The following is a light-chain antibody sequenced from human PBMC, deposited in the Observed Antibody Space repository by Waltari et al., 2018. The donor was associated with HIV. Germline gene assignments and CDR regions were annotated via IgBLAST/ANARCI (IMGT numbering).Light chain of an antibody. CDR3: QQYNKWPWT. Sequence: EIVMTQSPATLSVSPGERATLSCRASQRVSRNLAWYQQKPGQAPRLLMYGASTRASGFPVRFSGSGSGTEFTLTISSLQSEDFSVYYCQQYNKWPWTFGQGTKVEIK. V-gene: IGKV3-15*01. CDR1: QRVSRN. J-gene: IGKJ1*01. CDR2: GAS.